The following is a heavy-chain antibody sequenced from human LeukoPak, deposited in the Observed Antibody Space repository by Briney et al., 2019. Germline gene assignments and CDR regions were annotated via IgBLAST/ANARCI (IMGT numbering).Heavy chain of an antibody. V-gene: IGHV4-34*01. J-gene: IGHJ6*03. D-gene: IGHD7-27*01. Sequence: KPSETLSLTCAVYGGSFSGYYWSWIRQPPGKGLEWIGEINHSGSTNYNPSLKSRVTISVDTSKNQFSLKLSSVTAADTAVYCCARGLGYYYYMDVWGKGTTVTVSS. CDR2: INHSGST. CDR1: GGSFSGYY. CDR3: ARGLGYYYYMDV.